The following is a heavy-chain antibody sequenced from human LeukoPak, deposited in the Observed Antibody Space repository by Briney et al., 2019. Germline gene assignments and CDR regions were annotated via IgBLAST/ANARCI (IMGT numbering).Heavy chain of an antibody. V-gene: IGHV3-23*01. Sequence: GGSLRLSCSASGSTFSRFAMTWVRHLPGKGLEWVSTISGNGLQTSYADSVKGRFSVSRDNSVNIVYLQMDSLRADDSALYSCAKDANYLDSSGYFIPFDYWGPGTLVTVAS. CDR2: ISGNGLQT. CDR1: GSTFSRFA. CDR3: AKDANYLDSSGYFIPFDY. D-gene: IGHD3-22*01. J-gene: IGHJ4*02.